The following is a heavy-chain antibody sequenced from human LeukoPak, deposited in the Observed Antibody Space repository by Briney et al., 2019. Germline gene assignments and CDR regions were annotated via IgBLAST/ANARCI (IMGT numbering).Heavy chain of an antibody. CDR2: ISAYNGNT. V-gene: IGHV1-18*04. CDR1: VYTFTNYG. J-gene: IGHJ4*02. CDR3: ARDSITTVRGVIRGSSDFDY. D-gene: IGHD3-10*01. Sequence: GASVTVSCKASVYTFTNYGISWVRQAPGQGLEWMGWISAYNGNTNYAQKFQGRVTMTAETSTSTAYMELRSLRSDDTAVYYCARDSITTVRGVIRGSSDFDYWGQGTLVTVSS.